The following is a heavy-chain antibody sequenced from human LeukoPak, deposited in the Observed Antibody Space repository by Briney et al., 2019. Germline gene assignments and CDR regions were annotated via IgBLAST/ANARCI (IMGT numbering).Heavy chain of an antibody. D-gene: IGHD4-17*01. J-gene: IGHJ4*02. Sequence: GGSLRLSCAASGFTFSRFWMSWVRQTPGKGLGWVANIKQDGSEDYYVDSVKGRFTISRDNAKNSLYLQMNSLRAEDTAVYYCARGSDTVTTKGYFDHWGQGTLVTVSS. CDR2: IKQDGSED. CDR3: ARGSDTVTTKGYFDH. CDR1: GFTFSRFW. V-gene: IGHV3-7*01.